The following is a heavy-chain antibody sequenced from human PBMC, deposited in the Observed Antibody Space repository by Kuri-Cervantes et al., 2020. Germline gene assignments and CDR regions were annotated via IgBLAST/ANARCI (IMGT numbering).Heavy chain of an antibody. CDR3: ARERETYCTNGVCYMYYFDY. D-gene: IGHD2-8*01. CDR1: GFTFSSYA. J-gene: IGHJ4*02. CDR2: ISGSGSTI. V-gene: IGHV3-48*04. Sequence: GGSLRLSCAASGFTFSSYAMSWVRQAPGKGLEWVSYISGSGSTIDYAASVRGRFTISRDNAKNSLYLQMNSLRAEDTAVYYCARERETYCTNGVCYMYYFDYWGQGTLVTVSS.